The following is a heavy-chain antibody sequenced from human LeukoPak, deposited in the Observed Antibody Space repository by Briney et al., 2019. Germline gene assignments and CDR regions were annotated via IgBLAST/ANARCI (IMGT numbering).Heavy chain of an antibody. D-gene: IGHD4-23*01. CDR1: GSSISSGSYY. CDR3: ARVEYDDYGGHEDY. J-gene: IGHJ4*02. V-gene: IGHV4-61*02. Sequence: SQTLSLTCTVSGSSISSGSYYWSWIRQPAGKGLEWIGRIYTSGSTNYNPSLKSRVTISVDTSKNQFSLKLSSVTAADTAVYYCARVEYDDYGGHEDYWGQGTLVTVSS. CDR2: IYTSGST.